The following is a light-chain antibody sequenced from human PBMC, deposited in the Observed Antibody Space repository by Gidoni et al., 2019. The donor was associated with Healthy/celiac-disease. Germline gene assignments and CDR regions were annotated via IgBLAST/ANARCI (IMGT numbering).Light chain of an antibody. CDR2: GAS. V-gene: IGKV3-20*01. Sequence: EIVLTQSPGTLSLSPGERATLSCRASQSVSSSYLAWYQQKPGQAPRLLSYGASSRATGIPDRFSGSGSGTDFTLTISRLEPEDFAVYYCQQYGSSPLTFXXXTKVEIK. J-gene: IGKJ1*01. CDR3: QQYGSSPLT. CDR1: QSVSSSY.